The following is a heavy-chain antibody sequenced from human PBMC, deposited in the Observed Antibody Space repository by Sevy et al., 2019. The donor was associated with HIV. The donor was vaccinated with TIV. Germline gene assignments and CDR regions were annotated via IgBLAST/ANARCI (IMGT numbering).Heavy chain of an antibody. CDR1: GFTFSSYS. Sequence: GGSLRLSCAASGFTFSSYSMNWVRQAPGKGVEWVSYISSSSSTIYYADSVKGRFTISRDNAKNSLYLQMNSLRAEDTAVYYCARSRSIRITYYDFWSGYYGPGEEYYFDYWGQGTLVTVSS. CDR2: ISSSSSTI. CDR3: ARSRSIRITYYDFWSGYYGPGEEYYFDY. D-gene: IGHD3-3*01. V-gene: IGHV3-48*01. J-gene: IGHJ4*02.